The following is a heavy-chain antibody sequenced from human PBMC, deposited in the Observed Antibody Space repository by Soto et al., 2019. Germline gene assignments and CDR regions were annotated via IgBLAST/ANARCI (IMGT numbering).Heavy chain of an antibody. CDR1: GGSFSGYY. V-gene: IGHV4-34*01. D-gene: IGHD6-19*01. J-gene: IGHJ5*02. CDR2: INHSGST. Sequence: PSETLSLTCAVYGGSFSGYYWSWIRQPPGKGLEWIGEINHSGSTNYNPSLKSRVTISVDTSKNQFSLKLSSVTAADTAVYYCASSGSSGWSRGNWFDPWGQGTLVTSPQ. CDR3: ASSGSSGWSRGNWFDP.